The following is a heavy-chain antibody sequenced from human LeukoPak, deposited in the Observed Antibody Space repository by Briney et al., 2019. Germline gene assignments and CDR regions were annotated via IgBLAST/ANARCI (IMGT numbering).Heavy chain of an antibody. CDR1: GGTFSSYA. Sequence: GSSVKVSCKASGGTFSSYAISWVRQAPGQGLEWMGGIIPIFGTANYAQKFQGRVTITTDESTSTAYMELSSLRSEDTAVYYCARENYYYYYMDVWGKGTTVTVPS. CDR2: IIPIFGTA. J-gene: IGHJ6*03. V-gene: IGHV1-69*05. CDR3: ARENYYYYYMDV.